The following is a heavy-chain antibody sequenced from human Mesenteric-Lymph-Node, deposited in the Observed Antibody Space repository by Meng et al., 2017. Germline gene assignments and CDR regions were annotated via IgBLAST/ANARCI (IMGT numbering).Heavy chain of an antibody. D-gene: IGHD3-9*01. CDR2: IYYRGST. CDR1: GGSISSISYY. V-gene: IGHV4-39*06. J-gene: IGHJ3*02. Sequence: SESLSLTCTVSGGSISSISYYWGWIRQPPGKGLEWFGSIYYRGSTYYNPSVKSRVTISVDTSKNQFTLKLSSVTAADTAVYYCARNMLRYFDWLGFGRAGLTFDIWGQGTMVTVSS. CDR3: ARNMLRYFDWLGFGRAGLTFDI.